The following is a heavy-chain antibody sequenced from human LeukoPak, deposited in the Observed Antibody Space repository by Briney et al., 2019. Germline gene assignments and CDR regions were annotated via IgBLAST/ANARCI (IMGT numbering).Heavy chain of an antibody. CDR3: ARSVIPSPNWFDP. V-gene: IGHV4-59*01. CDR1: GGSISSYY. D-gene: IGHD2/OR15-2a*01. CDR2: IYYSGST. J-gene: IGHJ5*02. Sequence: SETLSLTCTVSGGSISSYYWSWIRQPPGKGLEWIGYIYYSGSTNYNPSLKSRVTISVDTSKNQFSLKLSSVTAADTAVYYCARSVIPSPNWFDPWGQGTLVTVSS.